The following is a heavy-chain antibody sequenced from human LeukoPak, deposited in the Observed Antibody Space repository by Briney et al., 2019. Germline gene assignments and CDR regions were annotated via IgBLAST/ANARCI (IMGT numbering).Heavy chain of an antibody. CDR1: GFTFDDYG. V-gene: IGHV3-20*04. J-gene: IGHJ6*03. D-gene: IGHD3-22*01. CDR3: ARGRGRGGYPNYFYYYMDV. CDR2: INGNGGST. Sequence: GGSLRLSCAASGFTFDDYGMSWVRQAPGKGLEWVSGINGNGGSTGYADSVKGRFTISRDNAKNSLYLQMNSLRAEDTALYYCARGRGRGGYPNYFYYYMDVWGKGTTVTVSS.